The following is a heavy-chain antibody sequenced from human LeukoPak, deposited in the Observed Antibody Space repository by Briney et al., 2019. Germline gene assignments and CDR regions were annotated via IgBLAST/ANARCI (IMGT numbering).Heavy chain of an antibody. CDR3: AREEWFPNHYGMDV. D-gene: IGHD3-3*01. CDR2: IYYSGST. CDR1: GGSISSGGYY. V-gene: IGHV4-31*03. Sequence: SQTLSLTCTVSGGSISSGGYYWSWIRQHPGKGLEWIGYIYYSGSTYYNPSLKSRVTISVDTSKNQFSLKLSSVTAADTAVYYCAREEWFPNHYGMDVWGQGTTVIVSS. J-gene: IGHJ6*02.